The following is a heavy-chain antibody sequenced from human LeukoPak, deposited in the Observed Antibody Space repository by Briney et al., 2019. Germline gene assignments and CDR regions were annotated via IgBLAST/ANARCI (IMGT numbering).Heavy chain of an antibody. V-gene: IGHV4-59*01. CDR1: GGSISSYY. CDR3: ARDGGAPAGYFDY. D-gene: IGHD1-14*01. CDR2: IYYSWGT. Sequence: ASETLSLTCTVSGGSISSYYWSWIRQPPGKGLEWIGYIYYSWGTIYNPSLKSRVTIEGDTSKNQFSLKLTSVTAADTAVYYCARDGGAPAGYFDYWGQGILVTVSS. J-gene: IGHJ4*02.